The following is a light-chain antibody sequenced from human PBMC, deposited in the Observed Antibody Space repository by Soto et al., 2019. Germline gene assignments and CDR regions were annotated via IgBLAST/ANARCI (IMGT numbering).Light chain of an antibody. J-gene: IGLJ1*01. CDR2: EVS. V-gene: IGLV2-14*01. CDR1: TSDVGGYNY. Sequence: ALTQPASVSGSPGQSITISCTGTTSDVGGYNYVCWYQQHPGKAPKLMIYEVSNRPSGVSTRFSGSKSGNTASLTISGLQAEDEADYYCSSYTSSSTLYVFGTGTKVNVL. CDR3: SSYTSSSTLYV.